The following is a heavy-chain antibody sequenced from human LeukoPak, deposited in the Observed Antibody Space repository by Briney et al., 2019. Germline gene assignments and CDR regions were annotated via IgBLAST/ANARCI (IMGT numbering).Heavy chain of an antibody. D-gene: IGHD3-10*01. CDR1: GFTFSDYV. Sequence: GGSLRLPCAASGFTFSDYVMSWVRQAPGKGLEWVSAISGSGDSTYYSDSVKARFTSSRDNSRNTLYLQIHSLRAEDTAIYYCASSIVRGGYGDYDYWGQGTQVIVSS. CDR3: ASSIVRGGYGDYDY. CDR2: ISGSGDST. J-gene: IGHJ4*02. V-gene: IGHV3-23*01.